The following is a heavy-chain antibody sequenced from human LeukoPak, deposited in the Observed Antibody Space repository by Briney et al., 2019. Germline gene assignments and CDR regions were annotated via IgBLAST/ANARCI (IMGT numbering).Heavy chain of an antibody. J-gene: IGHJ3*02. CDR3: ARHMTVTYDAFHI. V-gene: IGHV4-4*07. Sequence: SETLSLTCTVSRGSISSYYWSWIRQPAGKGLEWIGRIYTSGSTNYNPSLKSRVTMSVDTSKNQFSLRLSSVTAADTAVYYCARHMTVTYDAFHIWGQGTLVTVSS. CDR1: RGSISSYY. D-gene: IGHD3-22*01. CDR2: IYTSGST.